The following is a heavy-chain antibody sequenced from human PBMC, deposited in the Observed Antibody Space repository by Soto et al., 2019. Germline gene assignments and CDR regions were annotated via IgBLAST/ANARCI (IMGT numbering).Heavy chain of an antibody. V-gene: IGHV4-31*03. CDR3: ARSHRDNWGSPDYYDY. CDR1: GGSISSGGYY. J-gene: IGHJ4*02. Sequence: PSATLSFTCTVSGGSISSGGYYWSCIRQHPGKGLEWIGYIYYNGDTYYNPSLKSRVSISIDTSKNQFSMRLTSVTAADTAVYYCARSHRDNWGSPDYYDYWGQGTLVTVSS. D-gene: IGHD7-27*01. CDR2: IYYNGDT.